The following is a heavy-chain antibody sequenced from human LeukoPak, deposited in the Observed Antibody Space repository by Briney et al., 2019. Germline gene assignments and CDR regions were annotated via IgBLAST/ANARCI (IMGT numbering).Heavy chain of an antibody. CDR1: GFTFSNYW. D-gene: IGHD1-1*01. V-gene: IGHV3-74*01. Sequence: GGSLRLSCAASGFTFSNYWMHWVRQAPGKGLVWVSRINTDGSRINYADSVKGRFTISRDNAKNTLYLQMNSLRVEDTAMYYCARDLDWNRADYFGHGNLVTVSS. CDR3: ARDLDWNRADY. CDR2: INTDGSRI. J-gene: IGHJ4*01.